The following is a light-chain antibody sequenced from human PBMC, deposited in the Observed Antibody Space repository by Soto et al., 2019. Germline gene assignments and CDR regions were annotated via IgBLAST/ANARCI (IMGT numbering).Light chain of an antibody. V-gene: IGKV1-5*01. CDR3: LQYNGYYRT. CDR1: QNINNY. CDR2: DAS. Sequence: DIQMTQSPSSLSASVGDRVTITCQASQNINNYLNWYQQRPGKAPNLLIFDASTLESGVPSRFSGSGSGTTFTLTISSLQSDDFATYYCLQYNGYYRTFGQGTKVDIK. J-gene: IGKJ1*01.